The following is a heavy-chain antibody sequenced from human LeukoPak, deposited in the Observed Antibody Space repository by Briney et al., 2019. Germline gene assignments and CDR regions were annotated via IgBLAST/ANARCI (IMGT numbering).Heavy chain of an antibody. CDR1: GGTFSSYA. V-gene: IGHV1-69*06. CDR3: ASPRAGSYYYFDY. D-gene: IGHD3-10*01. Sequence: SVKVSCKASGGTFSSYAISWVRQAPGQGLEWVGGIIPIFSTANYAQKFQGRVTITADKSTSTAYMELSSLRSEDTAVYYCASPRAGSYYYFDYWGQGTLVTVSS. J-gene: IGHJ4*02. CDR2: IIPIFSTA.